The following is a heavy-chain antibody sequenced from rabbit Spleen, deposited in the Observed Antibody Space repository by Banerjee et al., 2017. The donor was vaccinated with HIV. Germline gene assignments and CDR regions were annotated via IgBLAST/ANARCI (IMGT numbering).Heavy chain of an antibody. CDR3: ARDTGSSFSSYGMDL. CDR2: IDTGRSGFT. D-gene: IGHD8-1*01. CDR1: GFSFSNKAV. J-gene: IGHJ6*01. Sequence: QEQLVESGGGLVKPEGSLKLSCTASGFSFSNKAVMCWVLQAPGKGLEWIACIDTGRSGFTYFASWAKGRFPISKTSSTTVTLQMTSLTAADTTTYFCARDTGSSFSSYGMDLWGPGTLVTVS. V-gene: IGHV1S45*01.